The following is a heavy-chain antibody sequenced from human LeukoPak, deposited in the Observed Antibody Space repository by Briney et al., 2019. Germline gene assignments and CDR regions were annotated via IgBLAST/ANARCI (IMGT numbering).Heavy chain of an antibody. V-gene: IGHV4-34*01. CDR1: GGSLSGFH. Sequence: SETLSLTYDVDGGSLSGFHWSWIRQSARKRLEWIGEINDRRDANYNPSLETRVDISVDMSKNQFSLKMNSVTAADTAVYYCARSEVNSSGYWVILYWGQGTLVTVSS. CDR2: INDRRDA. J-gene: IGHJ4*02. D-gene: IGHD3-22*01. CDR3: ARSEVNSSGYWVILY.